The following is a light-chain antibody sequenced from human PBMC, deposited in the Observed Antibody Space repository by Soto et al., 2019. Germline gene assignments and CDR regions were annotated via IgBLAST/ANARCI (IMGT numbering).Light chain of an antibody. J-gene: IGKJ1*01. CDR3: QEHGK. Sequence: NALTQNASTLSPSPGEGATLSCRASQSVSSYLAWYQQKPGQAPRLLIYDAANRATGIPARFSGSGSGTDFTLSISSLEPEAFEGYDCQEHGKFGQGTKVDIK. V-gene: IGKV3-11*01. CDR1: QSVSSY. CDR2: DAA.